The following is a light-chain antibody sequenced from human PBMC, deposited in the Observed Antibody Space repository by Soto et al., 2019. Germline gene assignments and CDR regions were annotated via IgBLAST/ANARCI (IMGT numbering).Light chain of an antibody. Sequence: EIQLTPSPSFLSTSVGDRGTITYRASQIINNYLAWYQQRPGKAPKLLIYAASNLQRGVPSRFSGSGSGTDFTLTISSLQPEDIATYYCQQHNNHPQTFGQGTKVDIK. J-gene: IGKJ1*01. CDR1: QIINNY. CDR3: QQHNNHPQT. CDR2: AAS. V-gene: IGKV1-9*01.